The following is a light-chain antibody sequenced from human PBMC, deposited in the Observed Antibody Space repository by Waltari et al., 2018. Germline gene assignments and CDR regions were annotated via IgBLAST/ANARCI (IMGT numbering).Light chain of an antibody. CDR2: GAS. Sequence: EIMMTQSPATLSVSPGERATLSCRASQSVSSNLAWYQQKPGQAPRLLIYGASTRATGIPARFSGSGSGTEFTLTISSLQSEDFAVYYCQQRNGWPPMYTFGQGTKLEIK. J-gene: IGKJ2*01. CDR1: QSVSSN. CDR3: QQRNGWPPMYT. V-gene: IGKV3-15*01.